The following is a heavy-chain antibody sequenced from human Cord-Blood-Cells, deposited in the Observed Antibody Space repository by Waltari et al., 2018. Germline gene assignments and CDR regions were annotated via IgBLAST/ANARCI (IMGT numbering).Heavy chain of an antibody. CDR3: ARGPDY. CDR2: INHSGST. CDR1: GGSFSVYY. J-gene: IGHJ4*02. V-gene: IGHV4-34*01. Sequence: QVQLQQWGAGLLKPSETLSLTCAVYGGSFSVYYWSWIRQPPVTGLEWIGEINHSGSTNSTPSLKSRVTIAVDTSKNQFSLKLSSVTAADTAVYYCARGPDYWGQGTLVTVSS.